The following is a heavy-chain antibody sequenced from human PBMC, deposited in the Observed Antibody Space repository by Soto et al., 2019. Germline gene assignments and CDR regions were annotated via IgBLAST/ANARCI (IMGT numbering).Heavy chain of an antibody. D-gene: IGHD3-22*01. V-gene: IGHV3-33*01. Sequence: QVQLVESGGGVVQPGRSLRLSCAASGFSFSTYGMHWVRQAPGNGLEWVAGIWSEGSNEYYADSVKGRFTIARDNSKNTLFLQMNSPRAEDTAVYYCARHTSINYYDSSGYYGSFDYWGQGTLVTVSS. CDR2: IWSEGSNE. CDR1: GFSFSTYG. CDR3: ARHTSINYYDSSGYYGSFDY. J-gene: IGHJ4*02.